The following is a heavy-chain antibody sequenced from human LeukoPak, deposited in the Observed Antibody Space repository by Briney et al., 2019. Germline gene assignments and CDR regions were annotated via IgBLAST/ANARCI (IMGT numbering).Heavy chain of an antibody. D-gene: IGHD3-9*01. CDR3: ARLVTGYGAYYFDY. CDR1: GGSISSSSYY. V-gene: IGHV4-39*07. J-gene: IGHJ4*02. Sequence: SETLSLTCTVSGGSISSSSYYWGWIRQPPGKGLEWIGSIYYSGSTYYNPPLKSRVTISVDTSKNQFSLRLSSVTAADTAVYYCARLVTGYGAYYFDYWGQGTLVTVSS. CDR2: IYYSGST.